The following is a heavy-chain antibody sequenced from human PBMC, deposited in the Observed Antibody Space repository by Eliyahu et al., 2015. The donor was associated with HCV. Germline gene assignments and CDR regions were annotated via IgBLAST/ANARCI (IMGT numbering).Heavy chain of an antibody. Sequence: EVQLVESGGGLVQPGGSLRLSCAASGFTLSSYWMHWVRQAPGKGLVWVSRINSDGSSTRYADSVKGRFTISRDDAKNTLYLQVNSLRAEDTAMYYCARGIRGSRAFDIWGQGTMVTVSS. J-gene: IGHJ3*02. CDR1: GFTLSSYW. CDR2: INSDGSST. D-gene: IGHD1-26*01. CDR3: ARGIRGSRAFDI. V-gene: IGHV3-74*01.